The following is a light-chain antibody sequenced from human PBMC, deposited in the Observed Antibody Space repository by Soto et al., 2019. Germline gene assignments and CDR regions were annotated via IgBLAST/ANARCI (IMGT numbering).Light chain of an antibody. CDR3: QQSDSSSYT. CDR1: QSVSNNY. CDR2: HAS. Sequence: EIVLTQSPGTLSLSPGERATLSCRASQSVSNNYLAWYQQKSGQAPRLLIYHASSRATGIPDRFSGSGSGTDFTLTISRLEHEDVAVYYCQQSDSSSYTFGQGTKLEIK. V-gene: IGKV3-20*01. J-gene: IGKJ2*01.